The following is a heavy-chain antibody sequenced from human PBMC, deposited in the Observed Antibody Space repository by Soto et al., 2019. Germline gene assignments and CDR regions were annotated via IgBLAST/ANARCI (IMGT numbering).Heavy chain of an antibody. CDR2: ISVYDGNT. V-gene: IGHV1-18*04. J-gene: IGHJ4*02. CDR1: GYTFASYG. CDR3: ARDSPRDY. Sequence: QVQLVQSGAEVKKPGASVKVSCKTSGYTFASYGISWVRQGPGQGFEWMGWISVYDGNTKYAPKLQGRVTITTDRSTSTAYMELRCLRSDDTAGYYCARDSPRDYWGQGTLVTVSS.